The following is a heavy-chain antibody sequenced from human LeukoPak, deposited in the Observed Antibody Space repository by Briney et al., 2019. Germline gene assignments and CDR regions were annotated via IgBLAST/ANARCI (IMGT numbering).Heavy chain of an antibody. D-gene: IGHD4-23*01. V-gene: IGHV1-18*01. CDR3: ARDTTTVGTY. CDR2: ISAYNGNT. CDR1: GYTFTSYA. J-gene: IGHJ4*02. Sequence: ASVKVSCKASGYTFTSYAFRWVRQAPGQGLEWMGWISAYNGNTNYAQKFQGRVTMTTDTSTSTAYMELRSLRSEDTAVYYCARDTTTVGTYWGQGTLVTVSS.